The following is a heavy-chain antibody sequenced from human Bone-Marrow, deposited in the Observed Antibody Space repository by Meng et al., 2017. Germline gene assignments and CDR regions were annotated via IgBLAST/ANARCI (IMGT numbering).Heavy chain of an antibody. J-gene: IGHJ3*02. V-gene: IGHV3-48*03. CDR1: GFTFSSYE. CDR2: ISSSGSTI. CDR3: ARWAIVGGDIDAFDI. D-gene: IGHD3-22*01. Sequence: GESLKISCAASGFTFSSYEMNWVRQAPGKGLEWVSYISSSGSTIYYADSVKGRFTISRDNAKNSLYLQMNSLRAEDTAVYYCARWAIVGGDIDAFDIWGQGTMVTVSS.